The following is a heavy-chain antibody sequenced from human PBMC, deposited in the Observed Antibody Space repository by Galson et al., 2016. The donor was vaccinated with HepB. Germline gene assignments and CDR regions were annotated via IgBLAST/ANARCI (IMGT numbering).Heavy chain of an antibody. CDR3: ARGYCSSTSPFGMDV. V-gene: IGHV3-7*04. CDR2: IKQEGSEE. D-gene: IGHD2-2*01. J-gene: IGHJ6*02. Sequence: SLRLSCAASGFTLSRYWMSWVRQAPGKGLEWVANIKQEGSEEYYVDSVKGRFTISRDNAKNSLYLQMNILRDGDTALYYCARGYCSSTSPFGMDVWGQGTTVTVSS. CDR1: GFTLSRYW.